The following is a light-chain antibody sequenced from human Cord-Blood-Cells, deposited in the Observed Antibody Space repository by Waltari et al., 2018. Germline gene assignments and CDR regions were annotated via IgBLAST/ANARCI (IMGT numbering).Light chain of an antibody. V-gene: IGLV1-40*01. CDR2: GNS. Sequence: QSVLTQPPSVSGAPGQRVTISCTGSSSNIGAGYDVHWYQQLPGTAPKLLTYGNSNRPSGVPDRFSGSKSGTSASLAITGLQAEDEADYYGQSYDSSLSGSVVFGGVTKLTVL. J-gene: IGLJ2*01. CDR1: SSNIGAGYD. CDR3: QSYDSSLSGSVV.